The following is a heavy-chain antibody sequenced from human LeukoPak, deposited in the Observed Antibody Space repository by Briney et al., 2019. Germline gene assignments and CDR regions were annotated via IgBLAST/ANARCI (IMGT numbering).Heavy chain of an antibody. CDR1: GLRFRSYA. CDR3: AKGRCSGVGCDSFHS. J-gene: IGHJ4*02. V-gene: IGHV3-23*01. CDR2: ISDDSSFT. Sequence: GGSLRLSCVASGLRFRSYAMNWVRQAPGKGLECISTISDDSSFTHYADSVKGRSAISRDDSKNTLYPQMNNLKVEDTAVYYCAKGRCSGVGCDSFHSWGQGALVTVSS. D-gene: IGHD2-15*01.